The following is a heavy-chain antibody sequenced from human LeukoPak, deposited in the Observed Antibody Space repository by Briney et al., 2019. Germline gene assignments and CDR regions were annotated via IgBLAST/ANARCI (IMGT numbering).Heavy chain of an antibody. D-gene: IGHD2-2*02. CDR1: GGSISNYY. V-gene: IGHV4-4*07. J-gene: IGHJ3*02. Sequence: SETLSLTCTVSGGSISNYYWNCIRQPAGKGLEWIGRIYTSGSTNYNPSLKSRVTMSVDTSKNQFSLKLTSVTAADTAVYYCARGYPDNAFDIWGQGTMVTVSS. CDR2: IYTSGST. CDR3: ARGYPDNAFDI.